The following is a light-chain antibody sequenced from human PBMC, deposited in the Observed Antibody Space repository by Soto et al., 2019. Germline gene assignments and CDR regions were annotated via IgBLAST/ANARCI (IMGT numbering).Light chain of an antibody. V-gene: IGKV1-9*01. CDR1: QDIGNF. CDR3: QQLNNYPLT. CDR2: SAS. J-gene: IGKJ4*01. Sequence: DIKLTQSPSFVSASVGDRVTITCRASQDIGNFLAWYQQKPGKAPNLLIYSASTLQSGVPSRFSGSGSAAEFSLTISSLQPEDFAAYFCQQLNNYPLTFGGGTKVEI.